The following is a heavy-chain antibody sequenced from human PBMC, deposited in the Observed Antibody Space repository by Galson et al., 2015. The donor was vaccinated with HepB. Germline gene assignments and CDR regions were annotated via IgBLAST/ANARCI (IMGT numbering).Heavy chain of an antibody. CDR1: GFTFSSYS. CDR3: LGRLGELSPSDY. D-gene: IGHD3-16*02. V-gene: IGHV3-21*01. CDR2: ISSSSSYI. J-gene: IGHJ4*02. Sequence: SLRLSCAASGFTFSSYSMNWVRQAPGKGLEWVSSISSSSSYIYYADSVKGRFTISRDNAKNSLYLQMNSLRAEDTAVYYCLGRLGELSPSDYWGQGTLVTVSS.